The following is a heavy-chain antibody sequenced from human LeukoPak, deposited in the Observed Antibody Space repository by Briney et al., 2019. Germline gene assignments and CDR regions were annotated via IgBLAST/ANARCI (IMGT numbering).Heavy chain of an antibody. Sequence: PGGSLRLSCAASGFTFGHYWMHWVRQAPGKGLEWVSRIEYNGRMTNYADSVKGRFTISRDNAKSTLYLQMNSLRADDTAVYYCASLLLVGSIDSWGQGTLVTVSS. D-gene: IGHD2-8*02. J-gene: IGHJ4*02. V-gene: IGHV3-74*01. CDR1: GFTFGHYW. CDR3: ASLLLVGSIDS. CDR2: IEYNGRMT.